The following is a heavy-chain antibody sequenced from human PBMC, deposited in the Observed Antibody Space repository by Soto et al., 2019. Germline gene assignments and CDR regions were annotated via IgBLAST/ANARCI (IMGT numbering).Heavy chain of an antibody. CDR3: ARDSPLGYCSGGSCYSLAFDY. D-gene: IGHD2-15*01. V-gene: IGHV1-2*04. J-gene: IGHJ4*02. CDR1: GDTFTSYY. Sequence: ASVKVSCKASGDTFTSYYMHWVRQAPGQGLEWMGIINPSGDTSYAQKFQGWVTMTRDTSISTAYMELSRLRSDDTAVYYCARDSPLGYCSGGSCYSLAFDYWGQGTLVTVSS. CDR2: INPSGDT.